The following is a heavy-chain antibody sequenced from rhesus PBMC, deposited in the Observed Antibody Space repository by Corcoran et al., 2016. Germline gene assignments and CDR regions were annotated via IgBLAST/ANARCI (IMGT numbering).Heavy chain of an antibody. V-gene: IGHV4-122*02. CDR1: GGSISSGYYY. Sequence: QVQLQESGPGLVKPSETLSLTCAVSGGSISSGYYYWSWIRQPPGKGLEWIGYITYSGSTSYNPSLKSRVTMSRDTTKNQFSLKLSSVTAADTAVYYCARVDSGYSIDFDYWGQGVLVTVSS. CDR3: ARVDSGYSIDFDY. CDR2: ITYSGST. J-gene: IGHJ4*01. D-gene: IGHD5-24*01.